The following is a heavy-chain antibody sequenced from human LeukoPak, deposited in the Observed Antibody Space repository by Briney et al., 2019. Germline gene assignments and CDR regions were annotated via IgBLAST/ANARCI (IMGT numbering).Heavy chain of an antibody. V-gene: IGHV4-34*01. CDR1: GGSFSGYY. CDR2: INHSGST. D-gene: IGHD1-7*01. Sequence: SETLSLTCAVYGGSFSGYYWSRIRQPPGKGLEWIGEINHSGSTDYNPSLKSRVTISLDTSKNQFSLKLTSVTAADTAVYYCAKDNGWNYEYFDYWGQGTLVTVSS. J-gene: IGHJ4*02. CDR3: AKDNGWNYEYFDY.